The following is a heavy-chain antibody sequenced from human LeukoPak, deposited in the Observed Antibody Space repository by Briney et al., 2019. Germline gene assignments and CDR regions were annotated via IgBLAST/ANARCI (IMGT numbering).Heavy chain of an antibody. V-gene: IGHV3-30*18. J-gene: IGHJ4*02. CDR3: AKEQSSGWYRTADY. D-gene: IGHD6-19*01. CDR2: ASRDGVSQ. Sequence: GGSLRLSCAASGFTFETHDMHWVRRAPGKGLEWVGVASRDGVSQNYGDSVEGRFTISRDQSDNTLFLQMNSLRPEDTAIYYCAKEQSSGWYRTADYWGQGTLATVSS. CDR1: GFTFETHD.